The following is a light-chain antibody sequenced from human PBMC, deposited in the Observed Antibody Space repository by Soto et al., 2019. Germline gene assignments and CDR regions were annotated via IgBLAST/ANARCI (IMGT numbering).Light chain of an antibody. J-gene: IGKJ5*01. CDR3: QQANSFPIT. V-gene: IGKV1-12*01. Sequence: DIQMTQSPSSVSASVGDRVTITCRASQAIGGWLAWYQQMPGKAPKLLIYAASSLQSGVPSRFSGTGSGTAFTLTISSLQAEDFATYYCQQANSFPITFGQGTRLEIK. CDR1: QAIGGW. CDR2: AAS.